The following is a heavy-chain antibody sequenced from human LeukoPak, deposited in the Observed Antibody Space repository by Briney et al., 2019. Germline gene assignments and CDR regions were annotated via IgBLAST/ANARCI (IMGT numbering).Heavy chain of an antibody. J-gene: IGHJ5*02. CDR3: AREVFGELFHPYNWFDP. CDR2: IYYSGST. D-gene: IGHD3-10*02. Sequence: SETLSLTCTVSGGSISSYYWSWIRQPPGKGLEWIGYIYYSGSTNYNPSLKSRVTISVDTSKNQFSLKLSSVTAADTAVYYCAREVFGELFHPYNWFDPWGQGTLVTVSS. CDR1: GGSISSYY. V-gene: IGHV4-59*01.